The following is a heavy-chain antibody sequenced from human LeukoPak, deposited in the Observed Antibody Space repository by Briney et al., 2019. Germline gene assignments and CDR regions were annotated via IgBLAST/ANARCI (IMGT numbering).Heavy chain of an antibody. J-gene: IGHJ5*02. V-gene: IGHV3-11*01. CDR3: ATSSNAPGNH. D-gene: IGHD2-2*01. CDR2: ITNSGTTI. Sequence: GGSLRLSCAASGFTFTDYYMSWIRQAPGKGLEWVSYITNSGTTIYYADSVKGRFTISRDNAKNSLYLQMNSLRAEDTAVYYCATSSNAPGNHWGQGTLVTVSS. CDR1: GFTFTDYY.